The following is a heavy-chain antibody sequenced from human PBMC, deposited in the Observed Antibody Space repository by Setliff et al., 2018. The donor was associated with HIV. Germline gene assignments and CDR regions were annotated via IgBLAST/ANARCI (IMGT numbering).Heavy chain of an antibody. CDR2: IYYSETT. D-gene: IGHD2-2*01. Sequence: ETLSLTCTVSGASISSHYWSWIRQSPGKGLEWIGSIYYSETTNNNPSLKSRVTITVDPSKNQLSLKLRSVTAAGTAVYYCARDPGGLYCRSTSCQGGCFDPWGQGTLVTVSS. J-gene: IGHJ5*02. CDR3: ARDPGGLYCRSTSCQGGCFDP. V-gene: IGHV4-59*11. CDR1: GASISSHY.